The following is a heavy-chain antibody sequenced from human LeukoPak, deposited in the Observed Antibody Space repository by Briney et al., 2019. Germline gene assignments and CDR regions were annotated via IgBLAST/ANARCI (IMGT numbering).Heavy chain of an antibody. V-gene: IGHV3-23*01. CDR1: GFTFSTYV. J-gene: IGHJ4*02. Sequence: GGSLRLSCAASGFTFSTYVMSWVRQAPGKGLEWVSGISENGGTTYYADSVRGRFIIFRDNSKNSLYLQMNSLRAEDTAVYYCARGAAATSHDYWGQGTLVTVSS. D-gene: IGHD2-15*01. CDR3: ARGAAATSHDY. CDR2: ISENGGTT.